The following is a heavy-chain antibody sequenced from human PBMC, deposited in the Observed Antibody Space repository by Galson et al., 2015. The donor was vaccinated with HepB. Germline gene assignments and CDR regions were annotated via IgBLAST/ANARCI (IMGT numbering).Heavy chain of an antibody. Sequence: SLRLSCAVSEFTVSTNYMSWVRQAPGKGLEWVSIIYTGGTTHYTDSVKGRFTISRDSSKNIVYLQMNTLRAEDTAVYYCARAQRGYFFDYWGRGTLVTVSS. CDR3: ARAQRGYFFDY. D-gene: IGHD5-12*01. J-gene: IGHJ4*02. V-gene: IGHV3-66*02. CDR1: EFTVSTNY. CDR2: IYTGGTT.